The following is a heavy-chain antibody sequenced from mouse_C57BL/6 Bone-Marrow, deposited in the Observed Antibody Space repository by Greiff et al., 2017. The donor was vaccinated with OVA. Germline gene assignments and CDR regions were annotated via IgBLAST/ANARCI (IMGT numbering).Heavy chain of an antibody. CDR2: INPSSGYT. CDR1: GYTFTSYW. V-gene: IGHV1-7*01. D-gene: IGHD2-3*01. CDR3: AKGGYYDGYYSPWFAY. J-gene: IGHJ3*01. Sequence: QVQLQQSGAELAKPGASVKLSCKASGYTFTSYWMHWVNQRPGQGLEWIGYINPSSGYTKYNQKFKDKATLTADKSSSTAYMQLSSLTYEDSAVYYCAKGGYYDGYYSPWFAYWGQGTLVTVSA.